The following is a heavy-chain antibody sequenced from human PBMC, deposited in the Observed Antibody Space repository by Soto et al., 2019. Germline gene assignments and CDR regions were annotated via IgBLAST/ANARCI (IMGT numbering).Heavy chain of an antibody. CDR1: GGSISIGDYY. CDR2: IYYSGST. Sequence: SETLSLTCTVSGGSISIGDYYWSCIRQPPGKGLEWIGYIYYSGSTYYNPSLKSRVTISVDTSKNQFSLKLSSVTAADTAVYYCARSEQLVNYGMDVWGQGTTVTVSS. V-gene: IGHV4-30-4*01. D-gene: IGHD6-6*01. CDR3: ARSEQLVNYGMDV. J-gene: IGHJ6*02.